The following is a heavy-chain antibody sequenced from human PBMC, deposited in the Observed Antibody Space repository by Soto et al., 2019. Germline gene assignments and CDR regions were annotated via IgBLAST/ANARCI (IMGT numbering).Heavy chain of an antibody. V-gene: IGHV3-23*01. Sequence: GGSMRLSCAASGFTFTSYAMSWVRQAPGKGLEWVSAITGGGHSAYYADSVRGRFTISGDNSKNTLYLQMNSLRAEDTAVYYCAKDGHSSGCFDYWGQGALVTVSS. CDR2: ITGGGHSA. CDR3: AKDGHSSGCFDY. J-gene: IGHJ4*02. CDR1: GFTFTSYA. D-gene: IGHD6-19*01.